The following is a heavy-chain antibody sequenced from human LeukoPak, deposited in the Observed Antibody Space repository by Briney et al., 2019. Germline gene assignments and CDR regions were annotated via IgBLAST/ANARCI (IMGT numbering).Heavy chain of an antibody. CDR2: ISGSGGST. J-gene: IGHJ6*03. CDR3: AKGRSVGATLGYMDV. D-gene: IGHD1-26*01. CDR1: GFTFSSYA. V-gene: IGHV3-23*01. Sequence: GGSLRLSCAASGFTFSSYAMSWVRQAPGKGLEWVSAISGSGGSTYYADSVKGRFTISRDNSKDTLYLQMNSLRAEDTAVYYCAKGRSVGATLGYMDVWGKGTTFTVSS.